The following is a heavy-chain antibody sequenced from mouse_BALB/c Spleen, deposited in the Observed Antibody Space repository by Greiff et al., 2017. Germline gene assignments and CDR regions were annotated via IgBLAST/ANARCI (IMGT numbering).Heavy chain of an antibody. CDR1: GFTFSSYA. V-gene: IGHV5-6-5*01. J-gene: IGHJ1*01. D-gene: IGHD6-1*01. CDR2: ISSGGST. Sequence: EVNVVESGGGLVKPGGSLKLSCAASGFTFSSYAMSWVRQTPEKRLEWVASISSGGSTYYPDSVKGRFTISRDNARNILYLQMSSLRSEDTAMYYCARGILSGSGYFDVWGAGTTVTVSS. CDR3: ARGILSGSGYFDV.